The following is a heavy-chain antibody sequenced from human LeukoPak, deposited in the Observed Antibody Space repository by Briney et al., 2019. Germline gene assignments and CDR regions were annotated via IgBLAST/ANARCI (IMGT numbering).Heavy chain of an antibody. CDR2: ISSSSSTI. D-gene: IGHD2-2*01. CDR3: ARDRGSRYCSSTSCSHFDY. CDR1: GFTFSSYS. V-gene: IGHV3-48*01. Sequence: PGGSLRLSCAASGFTFSSYSMNWVRQAPGKGLKWVSYISSSSSTIYYADSVKGRFTISRDNAKNSLYLQMNSLRAEDTAVYYCARDRGSRYCSSTSCSHFDYWGQGTLVTVSS. J-gene: IGHJ4*02.